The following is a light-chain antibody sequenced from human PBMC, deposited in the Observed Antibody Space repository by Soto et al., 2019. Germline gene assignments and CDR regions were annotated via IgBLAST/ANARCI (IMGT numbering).Light chain of an antibody. CDR1: QSVSSSY. CDR3: QQFSSYPLT. CDR2: GAS. V-gene: IGKV3-20*01. Sequence: EIVLTQSPGTLSLSPGERGTLSCRASQSVSSSYLAWYQQKPGQAPRLLIYGASSRATGIPDRFSGGGSGTDFTLTISRLEPEDFAVYYCQQFSSYPLTVGEGTKVEIK. J-gene: IGKJ4*01.